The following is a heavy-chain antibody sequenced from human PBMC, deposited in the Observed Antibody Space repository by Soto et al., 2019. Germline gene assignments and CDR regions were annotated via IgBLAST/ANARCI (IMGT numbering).Heavy chain of an antibody. CDR2: IRKKANMYTT. J-gene: IGHJ4*02. D-gene: IGHD6-13*01. V-gene: IGHV3-72*01. Sequence: EVQLVESGGALVQPGGSLRLSCKGSGFTFSDYYIDWVRQAPGKGLEWVGRIRKKANMYTTPYPASVKGRFTISRDDPRMSLYLQMNSLKTEVTAVYYCPRSGSSTSCYDHWCRGTLVTVSP. CDR1: GFTFSDYY. CDR3: PRSGSSTSCYDH.